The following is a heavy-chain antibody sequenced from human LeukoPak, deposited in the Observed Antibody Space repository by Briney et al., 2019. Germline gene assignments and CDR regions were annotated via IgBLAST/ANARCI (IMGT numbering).Heavy chain of an antibody. J-gene: IGHJ4*02. D-gene: IGHD3-10*01. CDR2: INPNSGGT. V-gene: IGHV1-2*04. CDR3: ARGKGSGSYYFL. Sequence: ASVKVSCKASGYTFSDYYIHWVRQAPGQGLEWMGWINPNSGGTNYAQKFQGWVTMTTDTSITTAYMELSRLRSDDTAVYYCARGKGSGSYYFLWGQGTLVTVSS. CDR1: GYTFSDYY.